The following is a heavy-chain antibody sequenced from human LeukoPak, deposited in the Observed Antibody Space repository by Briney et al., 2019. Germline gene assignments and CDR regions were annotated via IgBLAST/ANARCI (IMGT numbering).Heavy chain of an antibody. D-gene: IGHD2-15*01. CDR2: IYTSGST. CDR1: GGSISSYY. J-gene: IGHJ6*03. Sequence: SETLSLTCTVSGGSISSYYWSWIRQPAGKGLEWIGRIYTSGSTNYNPSLKSRVTISVDKSKNQFPLKLSSVTAADTAVYYCAREVVAATPNYYYYYMDVWGKGTTVTVSS. CDR3: AREVVAATPNYYYYYMDV. V-gene: IGHV4-4*07.